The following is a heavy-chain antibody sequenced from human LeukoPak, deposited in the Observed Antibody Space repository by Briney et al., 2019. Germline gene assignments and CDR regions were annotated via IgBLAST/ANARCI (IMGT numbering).Heavy chain of an antibody. J-gene: IGHJ4*02. V-gene: IGHV3-23*01. CDR3: AKTGTDDGYSIYFDH. Sequence: PGGSRRLSCAASGLTFSRYAMSWVRQAPGKGLEWVSTISGSGGGTYNADSVKGRFTISGDNSQNTLYLQMNSLRAEDTAIYYCAKTGTDDGYSIYFDHWGQGTLVTVSS. CDR2: ISGSGGGT. CDR1: GLTFSRYA. D-gene: IGHD5-24*01.